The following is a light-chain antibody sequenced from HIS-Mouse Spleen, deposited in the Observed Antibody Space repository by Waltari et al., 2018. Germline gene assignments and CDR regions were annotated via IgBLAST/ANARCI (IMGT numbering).Light chain of an antibody. J-gene: IGLJ2*01. CDR2: SNN. CDR1: GPNIGSNS. V-gene: IGLV1-44*01. Sequence: QSVLTQPPSASGTPGQRVTISCSGSGPNIGSNSVYWYQQLPGTAPKLLIYSNNQRPSGVSNRFSGSKSGNTASLTISGLQAEDEADYYCCSYAGSSTVFGGGTKLTVL. CDR3: CSYAGSSTV.